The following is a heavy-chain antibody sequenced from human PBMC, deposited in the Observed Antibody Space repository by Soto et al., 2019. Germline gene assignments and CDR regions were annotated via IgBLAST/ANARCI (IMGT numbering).Heavy chain of an antibody. V-gene: IGHV3-23*01. Sequence: PGGSLRLSCAVSGFTFSTYVMSWVRQAPGKGLEWVSSISSGGSSTYYADSVKGRFTISRDNSKNTLYLQMNSLRAEDTAVYYCAKGESSVSARDFDPWGQGTLVTVSS. CDR2: ISSGGSST. CDR3: AKGESSVSARDFDP. D-gene: IGHD3-22*01. J-gene: IGHJ5*02. CDR1: GFTFSTYV.